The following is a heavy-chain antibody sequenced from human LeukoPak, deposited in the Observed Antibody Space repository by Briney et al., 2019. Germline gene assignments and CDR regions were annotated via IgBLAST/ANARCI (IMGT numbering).Heavy chain of an antibody. J-gene: IGHJ6*04. D-gene: IGHD3-10*01. CDR2: ISYDGSNK. V-gene: IGHV3-30*18. CDR1: GFTFSSYG. Sequence: PGRSLRLSCAASGFTFSSYGMHWVRQAPGKGLEWVAVISYDGSNKYYADSVKGRFTISRDNSKNTLYLQMNSLRAEDTAVYYCAKGGRITMVRGVDCYGMDVWGKGTTVTVSS. CDR3: AKGGRITMVRGVDCYGMDV.